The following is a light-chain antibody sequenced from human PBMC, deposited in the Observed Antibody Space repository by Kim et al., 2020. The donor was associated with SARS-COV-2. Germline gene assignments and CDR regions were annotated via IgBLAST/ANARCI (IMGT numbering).Light chain of an antibody. Sequence: ETMPGFAFGGTGSGSMSVLWSQRRSGQGPVLFIYYDIDRPSEIPELFSGSNAGNTATLTISRVEAGDEADYYCQVWDSSSDHRVVFGGGTQLTVL. CDR3: QVWDSSSDHRVV. V-gene: IGLV3-21*04. CDR1: GSGSMS. J-gene: IGLJ2*01. CDR2: YDI.